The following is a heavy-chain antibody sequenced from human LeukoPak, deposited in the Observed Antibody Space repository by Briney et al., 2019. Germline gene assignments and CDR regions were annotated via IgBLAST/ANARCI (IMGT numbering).Heavy chain of an antibody. CDR1: GGSISTYQ. CDR2: IYNSGST. Sequence: PSETLSLTCTVSGGSISTYQWSWIRQPPGKGLEWIAHIYNSGSTNYSPSLKSRVTISVDTSKNQFSLKLSSVTAADTAVYYCARFKRAGGWSYFDYWGQGTLVTVSS. D-gene: IGHD6-19*01. CDR3: ARFKRAGGWSYFDY. J-gene: IGHJ4*02. V-gene: IGHV4-59*01.